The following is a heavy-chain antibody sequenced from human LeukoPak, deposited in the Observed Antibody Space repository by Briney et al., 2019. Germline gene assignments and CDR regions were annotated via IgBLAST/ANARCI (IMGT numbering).Heavy chain of an antibody. J-gene: IGHJ6*02. V-gene: IGHV4-39*01. CDR1: GGSISSSNYC. CDR2: ICYSGST. CDR3: ARHYVDIRTVGASYYYYGLDV. Sequence: SETLSLTCTVSGGSISSSNYCWGWIRQPPGKGLEWIGSICYSGSTYYNPSLKSRVTISVDTSKNQFSLKVSSVTAADTAVFYCARHYVDIRTVGASYYYYGLDVWGQGTTVTVSS. D-gene: IGHD3-16*02.